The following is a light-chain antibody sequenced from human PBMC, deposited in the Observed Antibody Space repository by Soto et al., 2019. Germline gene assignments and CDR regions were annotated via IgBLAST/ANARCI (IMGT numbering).Light chain of an antibody. CDR3: QSYDSSLSGYV. V-gene: IGLV1-40*01. CDR1: SSNIGAGFD. CDR2: GNV. Sequence: QAVVTQPPSVSGAPGQRVTISCTGSSSNIGAGFDVRWYQQLPGTAPKLLIYGNVDRPSGVPDRFSGSKSGTSASLAITGLQAEDEADYYCQSYDSSLSGYVFGTGTKLTVL. J-gene: IGLJ1*01.